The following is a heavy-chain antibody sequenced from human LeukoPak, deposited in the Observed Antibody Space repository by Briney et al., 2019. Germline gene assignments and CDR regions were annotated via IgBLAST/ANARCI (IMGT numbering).Heavy chain of an antibody. CDR1: GFTFSSYW. CDR3: ARDSPRTGP. D-gene: IGHD1-1*01. V-gene: IGHV3-74*01. J-gene: IGHJ5*02. CDR2: IDGDGRIA. Sequence: HPGGSLRLSCAASGFTFSSYWMHWVRQVPGQGLVWVSHIDGDGRIAHYGGSVKGRFTISRDNAKNTVYLQMDSLRAEDTAVYYCARDSPRTGPWGQGILVIVSS.